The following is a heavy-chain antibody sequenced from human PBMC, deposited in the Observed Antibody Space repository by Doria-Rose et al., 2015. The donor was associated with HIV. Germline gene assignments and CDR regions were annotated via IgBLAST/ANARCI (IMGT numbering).Heavy chain of an antibody. V-gene: IGHV3-30*04. D-gene: IGHD3-10*01. CDR3: ARDSSLGAQLLSGNWYFGR. J-gene: IGHJ2*01. Sequence: QVQLVQSGGGVVQPGRSLRLSCAASGFTFSSFAMHWVRQAPGKGLEWVAVMSYDGSKKYSADSVKGRFTISRDNSKNTLYLQMNSLRADDTAVYYCARDSSLGAQLLSGNWYFGRWGRGTRVTVSS. CDR1: GFTFSSFA. CDR2: MSYDGSKK.